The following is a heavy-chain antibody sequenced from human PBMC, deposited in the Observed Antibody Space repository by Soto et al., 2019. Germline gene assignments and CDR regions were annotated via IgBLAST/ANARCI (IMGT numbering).Heavy chain of an antibody. V-gene: IGHV3-30*03. Sequence: QVQLLESGGGVVQPGRSLRLSCVASGFTFTDSGMHWVRQTPGKGLEWVAFVSHDGSATSYADSVKGRFTISRDISTSTLHLQINSLKPEDTAVYYCARNRDGDSGWPDNFDYWGQGTLVTVSS. CDR1: GFTFTDSG. J-gene: IGHJ4*02. CDR3: ARNRDGDSGWPDNFDY. D-gene: IGHD4-17*01. CDR2: VSHDGSAT.